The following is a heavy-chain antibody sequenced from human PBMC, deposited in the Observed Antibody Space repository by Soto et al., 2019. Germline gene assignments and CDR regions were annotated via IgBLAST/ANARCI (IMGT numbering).Heavy chain of an antibody. J-gene: IGHJ6*02. V-gene: IGHV5-51*01. CDR3: ARHVSYSNYGNYGMDV. CDR2: IYPGDSDT. CDR1: GYSLTSYW. D-gene: IGHD4-4*01. Sequence: PGESLKISCKGSGYSLTSYWIGWVRQMPGKGLEWMGIIYPGDSDTRYSPSFQGQVTISADKSISTAYLQWSSLKASDTAMYYCARHVSYSNYGNYGMDVWGQGTTVTVSS.